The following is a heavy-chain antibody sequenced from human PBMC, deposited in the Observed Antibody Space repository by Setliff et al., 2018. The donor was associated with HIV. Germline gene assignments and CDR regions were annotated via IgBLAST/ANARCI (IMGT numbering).Heavy chain of an antibody. CDR2: IYYNGNT. CDR1: GLNFIDAW. V-gene: IGHV4-38-2*02. J-gene: IGHJ5*02. D-gene: IGHD3-3*01. Sequence: GSLRLSCTVSGLNFIDAWMSWIRQPPGKGLEWVGSIYYNGNTFYNQSLQSRVTISLDTSKNQFSLNLGSVTAADTAVYYCARVQSSEYNFWNGAFDPWGQGTLVTVSS. CDR3: ARVQSSEYNFWNGAFDP.